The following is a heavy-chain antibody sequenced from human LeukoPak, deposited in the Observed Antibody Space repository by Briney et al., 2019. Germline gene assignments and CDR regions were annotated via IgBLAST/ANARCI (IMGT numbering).Heavy chain of an antibody. V-gene: IGHV3-66*01. CDR1: GFTVSSNY. J-gene: IGHJ6*02. D-gene: IGHD6-6*01. CDR2: IYGGGST. Sequence: GGSLRLSCAASGFTVSSNYMSWVRQAPGKGLEWVSVIYGGGSTYYADSVKGRFTISRDNSKNTLYLQMNSLRAEDTAVYYCARARPRHYYYGMDVWGQGTTVTVSS. CDR3: ARARPRHYYYGMDV.